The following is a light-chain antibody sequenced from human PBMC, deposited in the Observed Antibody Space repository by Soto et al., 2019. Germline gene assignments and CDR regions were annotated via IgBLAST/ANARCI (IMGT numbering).Light chain of an antibody. CDR3: CSFAGTYTYV. CDR1: SSDVGGYTY. Sequence: QSVLTQPRSVSGSPGQSVTISCTGTSSDVGGYTYVSWYQQHPNKAPKLLIFDVSKRPSGVPDRFSGSKSVNTASLTISGLQAEDEADYYCCSFAGTYTYVFGTGTKLTVL. V-gene: IGLV2-11*01. J-gene: IGLJ1*01. CDR2: DVS.